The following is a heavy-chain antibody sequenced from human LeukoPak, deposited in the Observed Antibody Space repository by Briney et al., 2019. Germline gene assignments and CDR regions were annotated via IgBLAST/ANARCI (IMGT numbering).Heavy chain of an antibody. Sequence: GGSLRLSCAASGFTFSRNGIHWVRQAPGKGLEGVAFIRHDGSDKYYADCVKGRFTISRDNFKNTVYLQMNRLRAEDTAVYYCAKCDSTGDYSVELVDYWGQGTLVTVSS. CDR1: GFTFSRNG. CDR3: AKCDSTGDYSVELVDY. V-gene: IGHV3-30*02. D-gene: IGHD3-22*01. J-gene: IGHJ4*02. CDR2: IRHDGSDK.